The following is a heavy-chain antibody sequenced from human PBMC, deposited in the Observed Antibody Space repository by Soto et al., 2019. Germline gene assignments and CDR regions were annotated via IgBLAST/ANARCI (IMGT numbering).Heavy chain of an antibody. CDR3: ARDLYSSSARYFDY. V-gene: IGHV3-21*01. CDR1: GFTFSSYS. CDR2: ISSSSIYI. J-gene: IGHJ4*02. D-gene: IGHD6-6*01. Sequence: EVQLVESGGGLVKPGGYMRLSCAASGFTFSSYSMNWVRQAPGKGLEWVSSISSSSIYIYYADSVKGRFTISSDNAKNSLYILMNSLRAEDTAVYYCARDLYSSSARYFDYWGQGTLVTVSS.